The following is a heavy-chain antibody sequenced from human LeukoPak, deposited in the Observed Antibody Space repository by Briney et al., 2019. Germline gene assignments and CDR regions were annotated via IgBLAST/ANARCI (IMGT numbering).Heavy chain of an antibody. CDR3: SRSAYYDGSGNYYDY. CDR1: GFTFTNAW. CDR2: ISDGGSTT. D-gene: IGHD3-22*01. J-gene: IGHJ4*02. Sequence: GGSLRLSCAASGFTFTNAWMNWVRQAPGKGLVWVSRISDGGSTTTYADSVKGRFTISRDNAKNTLYLQMNGLRAEDTAVYYCSRSAYYDGSGNYYDYWGQGTLVTVSS. V-gene: IGHV3-74*01.